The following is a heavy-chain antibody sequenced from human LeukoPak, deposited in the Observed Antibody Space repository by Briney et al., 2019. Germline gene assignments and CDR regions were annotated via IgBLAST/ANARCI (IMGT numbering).Heavy chain of an antibody. Sequence: GGSLRLSCAASGFTFSSYAMSWVRQAPGKGLEWVSAISGSGGSTYYADSVKGRFTISRDNSKNTLYLQMNSLRAEDSAVYYCAKDRYYYDSSGYPVDYWGQGTLVTVSS. CDR3: AKDRYYYDSSGYPVDY. CDR2: ISGSGGST. V-gene: IGHV3-23*01. D-gene: IGHD3-22*01. CDR1: GFTFSSYA. J-gene: IGHJ4*02.